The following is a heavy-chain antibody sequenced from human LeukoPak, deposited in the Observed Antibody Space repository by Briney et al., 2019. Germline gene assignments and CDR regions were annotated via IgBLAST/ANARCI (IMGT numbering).Heavy chain of an antibody. CDR1: GGSITSHY. Sequence: SETLSLTCTVSGGSITSHYCNWIRQPPGKGLEWIGYIYYSGSTNYNPSLDSRVTISVDTSKNQFSLKLRSVTAADTAVYYCARGDPAWDYDTSSYYPDAFDIWGQGTMVTVSS. V-gene: IGHV4-59*11. CDR3: ARGDPAWDYDTSSYYPDAFDI. CDR2: IYYSGST. J-gene: IGHJ3*02. D-gene: IGHD3-22*01.